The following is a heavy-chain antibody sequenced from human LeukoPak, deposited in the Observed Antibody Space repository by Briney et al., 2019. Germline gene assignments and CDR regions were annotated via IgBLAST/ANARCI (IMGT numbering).Heavy chain of an antibody. CDR1: GYTFTSYG. Sequence: ASVKVSCKASGYTFTSYGISWVRQAPGQGLEWMGWISAYNGNTNYAQKLQGRVTMTTDTSTSTAYMELRSLRSDDTAVYYCARDNSVRDEAWWFNPWGQGTLVTVSS. D-gene: IGHD5-24*01. CDR2: ISAYNGNT. J-gene: IGHJ5*02. V-gene: IGHV1-18*01. CDR3: ARDNSVRDEAWWFNP.